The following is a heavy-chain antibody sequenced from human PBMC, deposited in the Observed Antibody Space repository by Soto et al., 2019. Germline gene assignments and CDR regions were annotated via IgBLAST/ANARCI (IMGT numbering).Heavy chain of an antibody. Sequence: SETLSLTCTVSGGSMSGNYWGWIRQPPGKGLEWIGYIYYSGSTNYNPSLKSRVTISVDTSKNQFSLKLTSVTAADTAVYFCARGGWYVDYWGQGTLVTVSS. CDR1: GGSMSGNY. CDR3: ARGGWYVDY. V-gene: IGHV4-59*01. CDR2: IYYSGST. D-gene: IGHD6-19*01. J-gene: IGHJ4*02.